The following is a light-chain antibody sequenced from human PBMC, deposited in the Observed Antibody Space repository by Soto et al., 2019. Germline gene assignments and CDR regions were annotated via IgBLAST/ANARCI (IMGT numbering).Light chain of an antibody. CDR3: QQFGSSPPYT. CDR2: GAF. J-gene: IGKJ2*01. CDR1: QSVSSNN. V-gene: IGKV3-20*01. Sequence: EIALTQSPGTLSLSPGEGATLSCRASQSVSSNNLAWYQQKPGRAPRLLIYGAFNRASDIPHRFSGSGSGTDFTLTISRLEPEDFAVYYCQQFGSSPPYTFGQGTRLEIK.